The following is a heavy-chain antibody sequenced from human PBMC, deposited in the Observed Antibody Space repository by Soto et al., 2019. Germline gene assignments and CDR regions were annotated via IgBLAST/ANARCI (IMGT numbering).Heavy chain of an antibody. Sequence: EVQLVESGGGLVQPGGSLRLSCAASGFTFSSYSMNWVRQAPGKGLEWVSYISSSSSTIYYADSVKGRFTISRDNAKNSLYLQMNSLRDEDTAVYYCARALCAAMVQGYYFDYWGQGTLVTVSS. D-gene: IGHD5-18*01. CDR3: ARALCAAMVQGYYFDY. CDR2: ISSSSSTI. V-gene: IGHV3-48*02. J-gene: IGHJ4*02. CDR1: GFTFSSYS.